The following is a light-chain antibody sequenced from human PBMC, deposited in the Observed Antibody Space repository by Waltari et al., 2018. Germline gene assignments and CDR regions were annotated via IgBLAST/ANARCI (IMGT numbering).Light chain of an antibody. CDR1: QGISSS. Sequence: IQLTQSPSSLSASVGDRVTITCRASQGISSSVAWYQQKPGKAPKLLIYSASSLQSGVPSRFCGSGSGTDFTLTIASLQPEDFATYYCQQVHDYPYTFGQGTRLEIK. CDR2: SAS. V-gene: IGKV1-9*01. J-gene: IGKJ2*01. CDR3: QQVHDYPYT.